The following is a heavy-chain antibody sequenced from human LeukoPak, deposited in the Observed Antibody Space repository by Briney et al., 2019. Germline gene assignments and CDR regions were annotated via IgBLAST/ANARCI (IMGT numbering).Heavy chain of an antibody. Sequence: ASVKVSCKASGYTFTSYDINWVRQATGQGLEWMGWMNPNSGNTGYAQKFQGRVTITRNTSISTAYMELSSLRSEDTAVYYCARGGGSGSYYPWYYYMDVWGKGTTVTVSS. CDR3: ARGGGSGSYYPWYYYMDV. CDR2: MNPNSGNT. J-gene: IGHJ6*03. D-gene: IGHD3-10*01. V-gene: IGHV1-8*03. CDR1: GYTFTSYD.